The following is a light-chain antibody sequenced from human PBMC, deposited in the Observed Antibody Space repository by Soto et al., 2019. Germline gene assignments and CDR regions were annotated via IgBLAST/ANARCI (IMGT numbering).Light chain of an antibody. J-gene: IGLJ2*01. CDR3: SSYTSSSTV. CDR1: SSDVGGYNY. V-gene: IGLV2-14*01. CDR2: DVS. Sequence: QSALTQPASVSGSPGQSITISCTGTSSDVGGYNYVSWYQQHPGKAPKLMIYDVSNRPSGVSNRFSGSKSGNTASLTISGLPAEDGADYCCSSYTSSSTVFGGGTKLTVL.